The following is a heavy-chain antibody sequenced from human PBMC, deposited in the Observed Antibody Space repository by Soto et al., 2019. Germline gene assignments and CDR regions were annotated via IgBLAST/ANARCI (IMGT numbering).Heavy chain of an antibody. D-gene: IGHD3-22*01. CDR1: GFTFSSYA. CDR2: ISSSSSYI. V-gene: IGHV3-21*01. J-gene: IGHJ3*02. CDR3: ARDLGYYDSSGRRSAFDI. Sequence: GGSLRLSCAASGFTFSSYAMNWVRQAPGKGLEWVSSISSSSSYIYYADSVKGRFTISRDNAKNSLYLQMNSLRAEDTAVYYCARDLGYYDSSGRRSAFDIWGQGTMVTVSS.